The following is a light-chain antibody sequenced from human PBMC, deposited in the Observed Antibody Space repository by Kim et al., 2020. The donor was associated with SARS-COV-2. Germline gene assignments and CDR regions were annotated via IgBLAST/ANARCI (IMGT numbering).Light chain of an antibody. CDR2: DVS. CDR1: SSDFGGYNY. J-gene: IGLJ2*01. Sequence: SLPMSCYGTSSDFGGYNYVSWYQQHPGKAPKRMIYDVSNRPSGVSNRFSGSKSGNTASLTISGLQAEDEADYYCSSYTSSSSFVVFGGGTQLTVL. CDR3: SSYTSSSSFVV. V-gene: IGLV2-14*03.